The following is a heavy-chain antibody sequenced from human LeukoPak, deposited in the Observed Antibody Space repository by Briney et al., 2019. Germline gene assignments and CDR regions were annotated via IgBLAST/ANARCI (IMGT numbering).Heavy chain of an antibody. Sequence: GGSLRLSCAASGFTLSSNYMTWVRQAPGNGLEWVANINQDGRDKYYVDSVKGRFSISRDNAKNSLYLQMNSLRAEDTAVYYCAKVGLGGSGAFDYWGQGTLVTVSS. CDR2: INQDGRDK. V-gene: IGHV3-7*01. CDR1: GFTLSSNY. J-gene: IGHJ4*02. D-gene: IGHD3-10*01. CDR3: AKVGLGGSGAFDY.